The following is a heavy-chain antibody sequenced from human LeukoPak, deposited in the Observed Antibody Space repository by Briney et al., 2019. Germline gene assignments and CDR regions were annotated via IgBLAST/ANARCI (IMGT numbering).Heavy chain of an antibody. CDR3: ARARRYRSSWYHDY. J-gene: IGHJ4*02. CDR2: ISSDGSDK. Sequence: PGKSLRLSCAASGFTFSSYGMHWVRQAPGKGLEWVAVISSDGSDKYYADSVKGRFTISRDNANNSLYLQMNSLRDEDTAVYYCARARRYRSSWYHDYWGQGSLVTVSS. CDR1: GFTFSSYG. V-gene: IGHV3-30*03. D-gene: IGHD6-13*01.